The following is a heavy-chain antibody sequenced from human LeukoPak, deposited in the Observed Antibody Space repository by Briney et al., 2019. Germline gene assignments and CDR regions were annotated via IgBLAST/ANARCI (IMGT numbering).Heavy chain of an antibody. J-gene: IGHJ4*02. D-gene: IGHD1-26*01. CDR2: IWSDGSNK. Sequence: GRSLRLSCEASGLTFSSYGMHWVRQAPGKGLEWVAVIWSDGSNKYYADSVKGRFAISRDNSKNTLYLQMNSLRAEDTAVYYCAKDRSRIVGATFDYWGQGTLVTVSS. CDR1: GLTFSSYG. V-gene: IGHV3-33*06. CDR3: AKDRSRIVGATFDY.